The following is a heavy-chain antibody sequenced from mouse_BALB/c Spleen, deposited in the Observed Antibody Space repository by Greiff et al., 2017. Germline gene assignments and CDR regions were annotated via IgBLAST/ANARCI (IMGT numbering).Heavy chain of an antibody. CDR3: ARDYRYEAWFAY. V-gene: IGHV1-54*03. CDR1: GYAFTNYL. J-gene: IGHJ3*01. Sequence: VQLQQSGAELVRPGTSVKVSCKASGYAFTNYLIEWVKQRPGQGLEWIGVINPGSGGTNYNEKFKGKATLTADKSSSTAYMQLSSLTSDDSAVYFCARDYRYEAWFAYWGQGTLVTVSA. CDR2: INPGSGGT. D-gene: IGHD2-14*01.